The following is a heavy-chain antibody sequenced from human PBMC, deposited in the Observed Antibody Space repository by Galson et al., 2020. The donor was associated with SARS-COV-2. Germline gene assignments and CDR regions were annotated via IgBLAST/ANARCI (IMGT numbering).Heavy chain of an antibody. V-gene: IGHV3-20*04. CDR1: GFTFDDYG. Sequence: GGSMRLSCAASGFTFDDYGKSWVRQVPGKGLEWVSAINWNGGSTAYADSVKGRFTISRDNAKNSLSLRINSLRAEDTALYYCAKVYGMATAQDAFDIWGRGIMVTVSS. J-gene: IGHJ3*02. CDR3: AKVYGMATAQDAFDI. CDR2: INWNGGST. D-gene: IGHD1-1*01.